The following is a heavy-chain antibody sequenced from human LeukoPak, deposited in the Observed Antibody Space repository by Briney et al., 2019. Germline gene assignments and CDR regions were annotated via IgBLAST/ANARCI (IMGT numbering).Heavy chain of an antibody. V-gene: IGHV3-30*02. D-gene: IGHD2-2*01. CDR1: GFTLSRYG. Sequence: GGAPGTSRAGSGFTLSRYGQPLGRPAPGKGAEGVAFIRYDGSNKYYADSVKGRFTISRDNSKNTLYLQMNSLRAEDTAVYYCAKDSRASGKIDYWGQGTLVTVSS. J-gene: IGHJ4*02. CDR3: AKDSRASGKIDY. CDR2: IRYDGSNK.